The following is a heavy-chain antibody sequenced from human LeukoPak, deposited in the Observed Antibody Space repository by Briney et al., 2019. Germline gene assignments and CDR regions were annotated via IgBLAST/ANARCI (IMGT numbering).Heavy chain of an antibody. D-gene: IGHD1-26*01. Sequence: PSETLSLTCTVSGGSFSSGSYYWSWIRQPPGKGLEWIGYIYYSGSTNYNPSLKSRVTISVDTSKNQFSLKLSSVTAADTAVYYCARRLSGSYFRIDYWGQGTLVTVSS. V-gene: IGHV4-61*01. J-gene: IGHJ4*02. CDR1: GGSFSSGSYY. CDR3: ARRLSGSYFRIDY. CDR2: IYYSGST.